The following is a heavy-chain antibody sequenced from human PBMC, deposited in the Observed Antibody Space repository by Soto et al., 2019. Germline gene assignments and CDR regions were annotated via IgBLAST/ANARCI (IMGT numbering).Heavy chain of an antibody. V-gene: IGHV3-23*01. J-gene: IGHJ4*02. D-gene: IGHD3-22*01. CDR2: ISRYGDFT. CDR3: PKDRYLDHDSRGYLFDN. Sequence: EVQLLESGGDLIQPGGSLRLSCAASGFTFNIYAMTWVRQAPGKGLEWVSAISRYGDFTYYADSLKGRFTISRDNSKNPLYLQMNSFRAADPAVYYCPKDRYLDHDSRGYLFDNWGQGTLVTVSS. CDR1: GFTFNIYA.